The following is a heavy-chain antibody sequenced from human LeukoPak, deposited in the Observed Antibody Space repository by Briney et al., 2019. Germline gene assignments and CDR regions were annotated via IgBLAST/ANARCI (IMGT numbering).Heavy chain of an antibody. CDR3: ARPLFIDRRYSYGSHFDY. D-gene: IGHD5-18*01. V-gene: IGHV4-39*01. J-gene: IGHJ4*02. Sequence: SETLSLTCTVSGGSISSSSYYWGWIRQPPGKGLEWIGSIYYSGSTYYNPSLKSRVTISVDTSENQFSLKLSSVTAADTAVYYCARPLFIDRRYSYGSHFDYWGQGTLVTVSS. CDR2: IYYSGST. CDR1: GGSISSSSYY.